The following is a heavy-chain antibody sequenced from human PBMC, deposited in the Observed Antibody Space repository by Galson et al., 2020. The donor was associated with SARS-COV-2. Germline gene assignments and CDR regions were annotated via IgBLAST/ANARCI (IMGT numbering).Heavy chain of an antibody. Sequence: GESLKISCKASGYRLTSYKMHWVRQAPGQGLECMGWISAYNGNKQYAEKFQGRVTMTTDTSTNTAYMELRSLTSDDTAVYYCARQGAFDLWGQGTRVTVSS. CDR1: GYRLTSYK. V-gene: IGHV1-18*01. CDR2: ISAYNGNK. CDR3: ARQGAFDL. J-gene: IGHJ3*01.